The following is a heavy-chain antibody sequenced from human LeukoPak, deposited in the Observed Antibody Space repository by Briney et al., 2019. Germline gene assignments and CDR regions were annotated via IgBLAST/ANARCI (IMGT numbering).Heavy chain of an antibody. CDR2: IYYSGST. D-gene: IGHD3-3*01. V-gene: IGHV4-39*01. CDR1: GGSISSSSYY. J-gene: IGHJ4*02. Sequence: SETLSLTCTVSGGSISSSSYYWGWIRQPPGKGLEWIGRIYYSGSTYYNPSLKSRVTISVDTSKNQFSLKLSSVTAADTAVYYCARQAPVLRFLEWLSTALVDYWGQGTLVTVSS. CDR3: ARQAPVLRFLEWLSTALVDY.